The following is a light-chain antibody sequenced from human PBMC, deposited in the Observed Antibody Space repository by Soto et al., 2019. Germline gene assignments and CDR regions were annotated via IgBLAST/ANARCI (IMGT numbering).Light chain of an antibody. Sequence: QSALTPPRSVSGSPGQSVTISCTGTSSDVGGYNFVSWYQQHPGKAPKLMIYEVSKRPSGVPDRFSGSKSGSTASLTISGLQAEDEADYYCCSYAGSYTWVFGGGTKLTVL. CDR2: EVS. V-gene: IGLV2-11*01. J-gene: IGLJ3*02. CDR3: CSYAGSYTWV. CDR1: SSDVGGYNF.